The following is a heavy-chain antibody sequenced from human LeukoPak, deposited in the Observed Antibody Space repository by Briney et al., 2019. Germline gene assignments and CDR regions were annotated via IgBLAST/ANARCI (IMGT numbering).Heavy chain of an antibody. CDR1: GGSISSGGYY. CDR3: ARDGHQLLQGVFDY. Sequence: SETLSLTCTVSGGSISSGGYYWSWIRQPPGKGLEWIGYIYHSGSTYYNPSLKSRVTISVDRSKNQFSLKLSSVTAADTAVYYCARDGHQLLQGVFDYWGQGTLVTVSS. D-gene: IGHD2-2*01. J-gene: IGHJ4*02. CDR2: IYHSGST. V-gene: IGHV4-30-2*01.